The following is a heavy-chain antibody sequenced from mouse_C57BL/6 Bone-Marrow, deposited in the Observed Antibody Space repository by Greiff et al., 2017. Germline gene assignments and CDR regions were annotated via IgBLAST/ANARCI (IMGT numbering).Heavy chain of an antibody. CDR2: IDPSDSYT. J-gene: IGHJ2*01. CDR1: GYTFTSYW. V-gene: IGHV1-59*01. CDR3: SYGFDY. D-gene: IGHD1-1*02. Sequence: QVQLQQPGAELVRPGTSVKLSCKASGYTFTSYWMHWVKQRPGQGLEWIGVIDPSDSYTNYNQKFKGKATLTADTASSTACLQLSSLTSEDSAVYYCSYGFDYWGQGTALTVSS.